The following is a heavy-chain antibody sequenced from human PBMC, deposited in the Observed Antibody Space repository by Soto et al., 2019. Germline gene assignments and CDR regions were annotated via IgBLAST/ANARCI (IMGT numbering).Heavy chain of an antibody. CDR2: IRIKANSYAT. D-gene: IGHD3-22*01. Sequence: GGSLRLSCAASGFTFSGSAMHWVRQASGKGLEWVGRIRIKANSYATAYAASVKGRFTISRDDSKNTAYLQMNSLKTEDTAVYYCTRHIWNYYDSSGYYSYYYYGMDVWGQGTTVTVSS. J-gene: IGHJ6*02. V-gene: IGHV3-73*01. CDR3: TRHIWNYYDSSGYYSYYYYGMDV. CDR1: GFTFSGSA.